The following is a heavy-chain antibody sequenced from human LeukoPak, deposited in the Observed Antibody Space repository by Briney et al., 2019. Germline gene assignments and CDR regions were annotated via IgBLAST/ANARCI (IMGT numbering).Heavy chain of an antibody. CDR2: IRSKANGGTT. V-gene: IGHV3-49*04. Sequence: GGSLRLSCTASGFTFGDYAMSWVRQAPGKGLEWVGFIRSKANGGTTEYAASERGRFTISRDDSKSIAHMQMNSLKTEDTAVYYCTRARGRFLEWVYYGMDVWGQGTTVTVSS. D-gene: IGHD3-3*01. J-gene: IGHJ6*02. CDR3: TRARGRFLEWVYYGMDV. CDR1: GFTFGDYA.